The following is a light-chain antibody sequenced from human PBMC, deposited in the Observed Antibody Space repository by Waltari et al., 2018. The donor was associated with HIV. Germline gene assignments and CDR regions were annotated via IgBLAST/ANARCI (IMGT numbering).Light chain of an antibody. CDR3: SSYTSSSPYA. J-gene: IGLJ1*01. Sequence: QSALTQPASVSGSPGQSITISCPGTSSDVGGYNYVSWYQQHPGKAPKPMIYDVSNRPSGVSNRFSGSKSGNTASLTISGLQAEDEADYYCSSYTSSSPYAFGTGTKVTVL. CDR2: DVS. CDR1: SSDVGGYNY. V-gene: IGLV2-14*03.